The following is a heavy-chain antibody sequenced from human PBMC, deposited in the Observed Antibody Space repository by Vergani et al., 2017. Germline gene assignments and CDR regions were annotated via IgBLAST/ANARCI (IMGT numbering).Heavy chain of an antibody. Sequence: QVQLQESGPGLVKPSQTLSLTCTVSGGSISSGSYYWSWIRQPAGKGLEWIGRIYTSGSTNYNPSLKSRVTISVDKSKNQFSLKLSSVTAADTAVYYCGTEDYWGQGTLVTVSS. J-gene: IGHJ4*02. CDR2: IYTSGST. CDR1: GGSISSGSYY. CDR3: GTEDY. V-gene: IGHV4-61*02.